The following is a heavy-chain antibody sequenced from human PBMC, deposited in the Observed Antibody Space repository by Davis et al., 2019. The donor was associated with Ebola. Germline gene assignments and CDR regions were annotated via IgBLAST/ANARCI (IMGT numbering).Heavy chain of an antibody. CDR3: ARDSVDIVATINWFDP. Sequence: GESLKISCAASGFTFSSYAMNWVRQAPAKGLEWVSGISGSGGSTYYADSVKGRFTISRDNAKNSLYLQMNSLRAEDTAVYYCARDSVDIVATINWFDPWGQGTLVTVSS. J-gene: IGHJ5*02. CDR1: GFTFSSYA. D-gene: IGHD5-12*01. V-gene: IGHV3-23*01. CDR2: ISGSGGST.